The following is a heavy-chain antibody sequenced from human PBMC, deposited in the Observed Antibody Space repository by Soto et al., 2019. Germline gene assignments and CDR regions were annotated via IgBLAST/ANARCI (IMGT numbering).Heavy chain of an antibody. V-gene: IGHV1-69*15. CDR3: AIDRRRSDAFEV. Sequence: QVQLVQSGAEVKKPGSSVKVSCKASGGTFSSYTISWVRQAPGQGPEWMGKVIPMFGVANYAQKFQGRLTITADASTNTAYMELSSMRSEDTAVYYCAIDRRRSDAFEVWGQGTMVTVSS. J-gene: IGHJ3*01. CDR1: GGTFSSYT. CDR2: VIPMFGVA.